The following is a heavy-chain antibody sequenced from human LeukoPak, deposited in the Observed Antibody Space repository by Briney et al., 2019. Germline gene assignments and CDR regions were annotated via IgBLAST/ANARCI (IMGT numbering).Heavy chain of an antibody. J-gene: IGHJ4*02. D-gene: IGHD6-19*01. V-gene: IGHV1-46*01. CDR2: INPSGGTT. CDR1: GYTFTTYY. Sequence: ASVKVSCKTSGYTFTTYYMHWVRQAPGQGLEWMGIINPSGGTTNYAQKFQGRVTMTRDTSTTTLYMELSSLRSEDTAVYYCARGRPGSGWSLDYWGQGTLVTVSS. CDR3: ARGRPGSGWSLDY.